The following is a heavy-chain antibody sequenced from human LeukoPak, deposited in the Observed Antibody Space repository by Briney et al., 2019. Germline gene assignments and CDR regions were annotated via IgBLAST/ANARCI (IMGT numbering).Heavy chain of an antibody. D-gene: IGHD3-22*01. J-gene: IGHJ4*02. CDR2: ISRSSAYI. CDR1: GFTLSSYS. CDR3: ARSRTNYYDSSGYPTVRRYYFDY. V-gene: IGHV3-21*01. Sequence: GGSLRLSCAASGFTLSSYSMNWVRQAPGKGLEWVSSISRSSAYIYYADSVKGRFTISRDNAKNSLYLQMSSLRAEDTAVYYCARSRTNYYDSSGYPTVRRYYFDYWGQGTLVTVSS.